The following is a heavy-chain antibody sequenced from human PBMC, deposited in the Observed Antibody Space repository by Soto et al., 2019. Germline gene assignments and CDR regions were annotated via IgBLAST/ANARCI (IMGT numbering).Heavy chain of an antibody. D-gene: IGHD4-17*01. CDR1: GGSFSGYY. Sequence: PSETLSLTCAVYGGSFSGYYWTWIRQPPGKGLEWIGEINHSGTINFNPSLKSRLTISLDTSKKHFSLKLSSVTAADTAVYYCTRVGGYYGDYPNFDYWGQGALVTVSS. V-gene: IGHV4-34*01. CDR3: TRVGGYYGDYPNFDY. J-gene: IGHJ4*02. CDR2: INHSGTI.